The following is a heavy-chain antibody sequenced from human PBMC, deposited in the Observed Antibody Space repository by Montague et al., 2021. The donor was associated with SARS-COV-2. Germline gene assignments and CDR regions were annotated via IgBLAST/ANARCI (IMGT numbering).Heavy chain of an antibody. CDR1: GGSISNYY. CDR2: IYASGNT. V-gene: IGHV4-4*07. D-gene: IGHD3-22*01. CDR3: ARIWYSSGYQGIYYFDY. Sequence: SETLSLTCTVSGGSISNYYWSWIRQPAGKGLEWIGRIYASGNTNYNPSLKSRVTISVDTSKNQFSLKLSSVTAADTAVYYCARIWYSSGYQGIYYFDYWGQGTLVTVSS. J-gene: IGHJ4*02.